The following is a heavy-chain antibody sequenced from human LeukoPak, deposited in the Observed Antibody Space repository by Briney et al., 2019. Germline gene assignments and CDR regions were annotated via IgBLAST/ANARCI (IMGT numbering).Heavy chain of an antibody. CDR1: GFTFSSYG. D-gene: IGHD3-22*01. CDR2: VWFDGSEK. Sequence: PGGSLRLSCAASGFTFSSYGMHWVRQAPGKGLEWVAVVWFDGSEKYSADSVKGRITISRDDSKNTLYLQMNSLRAEDTAVYYCARGVDYYDSSGTIDYWGQGTLVTVSS. V-gene: IGHV3-33*01. CDR3: ARGVDYYDSSGTIDY. J-gene: IGHJ4*02.